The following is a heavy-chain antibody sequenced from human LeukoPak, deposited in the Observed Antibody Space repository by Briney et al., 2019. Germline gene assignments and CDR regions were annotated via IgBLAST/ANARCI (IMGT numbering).Heavy chain of an antibody. V-gene: IGHV3-23*01. CDR1: GFTFSSYA. CDR3: ARQSSGIAATDKIDY. D-gene: IGHD6-13*01. J-gene: IGHJ4*02. Sequence: GGSLRLSCAASGFTFSSYAMSWVRQAPGKGLEWVSAISGSGGSTYYADSVKGRFTISRDDAKESLYLQMNSLRAEDTAIYYCARQSSGIAATDKIDYWGQGALVTVSS. CDR2: ISGSGGST.